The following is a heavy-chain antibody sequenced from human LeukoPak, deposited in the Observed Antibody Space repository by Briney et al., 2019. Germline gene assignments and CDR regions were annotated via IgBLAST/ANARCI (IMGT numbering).Heavy chain of an antibody. V-gene: IGHV3-15*01. Sequence: GGSLRLSCAASGFTFSNAWMSWVRQAPGKGLEWVGRIKSKTDGGTTDYAAPVKGRFTISRDDSKNALYLRMNSLKTEDTAMYYCTTLLLWFATWMDVWGQGTTVTVSS. CDR2: IKSKTDGGTT. CDR1: GFTFSNAW. J-gene: IGHJ6*02. D-gene: IGHD3-10*01. CDR3: TTLLLWFATWMDV.